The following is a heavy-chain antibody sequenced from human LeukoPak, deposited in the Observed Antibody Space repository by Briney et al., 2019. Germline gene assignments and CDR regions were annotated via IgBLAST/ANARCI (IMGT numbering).Heavy chain of an antibody. Sequence: SVTVRCKAAGGTSSTYSGSSVRQAPGQGLEWMGRILPLVGRLHYAQKFQGRFTLTADKSTTTVYMELSSLRSEDTAVYYCVRRGYAYDCFHPWLRGTLVTVSS. CDR1: GGTSSTYS. D-gene: IGHD1-1*01. CDR2: ILPLVGRL. J-gene: IGHJ5*02. V-gene: IGHV1-69*02. CDR3: VRRGYAYDCFHP.